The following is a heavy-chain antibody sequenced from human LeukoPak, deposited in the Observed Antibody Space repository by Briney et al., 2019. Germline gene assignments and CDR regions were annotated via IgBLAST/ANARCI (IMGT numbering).Heavy chain of an antibody. Sequence: KTSETLSLTCTVSGGSISSGGYYWSWIRQHPGEGLEWIGYIYYSGSTYYNPSLKSRVTISVDTSKNQFSLRLGSVTAADTAVYYCARHDYYGSGSYHHYFDYWGQGTLVTVSS. CDR3: ARHDYYGSGSYHHYFDY. D-gene: IGHD3-10*01. CDR2: IYYSGST. V-gene: IGHV4-31*03. CDR1: GGSISSGGYY. J-gene: IGHJ4*02.